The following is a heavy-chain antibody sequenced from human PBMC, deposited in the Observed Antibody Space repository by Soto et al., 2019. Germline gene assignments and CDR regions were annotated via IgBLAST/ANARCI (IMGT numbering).Heavy chain of an antibody. CDR2: IIPILGIA. J-gene: IGHJ5*02. CDR3: ARDFREQQLVVHMSWFDP. V-gene: IGHV1-69*04. D-gene: IGHD6-13*01. Sequence: ASVKVSCKASGGTFSSYTISWVRQAPGQGLEWMGRIIPILGIANYAQKFQGRVTITADKSTSTAYMELSSLRSEDTAVYYCARDFREQQLVVHMSWFDPWGQGTLVTVSS. CDR1: GGTFSSYT.